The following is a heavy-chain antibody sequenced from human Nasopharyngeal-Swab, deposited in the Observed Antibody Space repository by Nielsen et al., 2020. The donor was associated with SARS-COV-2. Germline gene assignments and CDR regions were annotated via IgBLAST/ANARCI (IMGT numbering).Heavy chain of an antibody. CDR2: IIPIFGTA. CDR1: GGTFSSYA. CDR3: ARRTYSSGWYEAPAYFDY. Sequence: SVQVSCKASGGTFSSYAISWVRQAPGQGLEWMGGIIPIFGTANYAQKFQGRVTITADKSTSTAYMELSSLRSEDTAVYYCARRTYSSGWYEAPAYFDYWGQGTLVTVSS. J-gene: IGHJ4*02. D-gene: IGHD6-19*01. V-gene: IGHV1-69*06.